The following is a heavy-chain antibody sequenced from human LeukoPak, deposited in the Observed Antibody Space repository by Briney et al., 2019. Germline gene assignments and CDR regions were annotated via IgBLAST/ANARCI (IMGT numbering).Heavy chain of an antibody. CDR1: GGSFSGYY. V-gene: IGHV4-34*01. Sequence: PSETLSLTCAVYGGSFSGYYWSWIRQPPGKGLEWIGEINHSGSTNYNPSLKSRVTISVDTSKNQFSLELSSVTAADTAVYYCARGINCSSTSCSLRMDVWGKGTTVTVSS. J-gene: IGHJ6*04. D-gene: IGHD2-2*01. CDR2: INHSGST. CDR3: ARGINCSSTSCSLRMDV.